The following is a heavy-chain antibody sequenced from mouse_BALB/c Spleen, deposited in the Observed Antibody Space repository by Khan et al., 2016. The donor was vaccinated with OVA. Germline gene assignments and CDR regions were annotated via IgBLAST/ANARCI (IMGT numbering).Heavy chain of an antibody. CDR1: GYAFSNYW. CDR3: ERSGYDYFAY. J-gene: IGHJ3*01. D-gene: IGHD2-14*01. Sequence: QVQLQQSGAELVRPGSSVKISCKASGYAFSNYWMNWVQQRPGQGLEWIGQIYPGDGDTSFNGKFRGKATLTADKSSSTAYMQISSLTSEDSGGYFCERSGYDYFAYWGQGTLVTVSA. CDR2: IYPGDGDT. V-gene: IGHV1-80*01.